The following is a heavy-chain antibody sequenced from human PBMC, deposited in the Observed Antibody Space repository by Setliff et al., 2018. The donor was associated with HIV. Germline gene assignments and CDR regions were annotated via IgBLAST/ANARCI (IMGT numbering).Heavy chain of an antibody. V-gene: IGHV3-30*02. D-gene: IGHD3-10*01. CDR2: IWFDGSKK. Sequence: GGSLRLSCVASGFSLGGSGMHWVRQAPGKGLEWVAIIWFDGSKKYYADSVKGRFTISRDNSKNTLFLQMNSLRPEDTAVYYCTRYGSGRSAGNNYYYNYMDVWGKGTTATVSS. CDR1: GFSLGGSG. CDR3: TRYGSGRSAGNNYYYNYMDV. J-gene: IGHJ6*03.